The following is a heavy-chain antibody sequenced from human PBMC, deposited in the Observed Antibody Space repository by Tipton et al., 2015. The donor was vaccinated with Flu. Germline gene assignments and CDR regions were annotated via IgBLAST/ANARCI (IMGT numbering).Heavy chain of an antibody. CDR3: ARHGIYSGSYLWYYYYGMDV. CDR2: IYYSGST. CDR1: GGSISSYY. D-gene: IGHD1-26*01. J-gene: IGHJ6*02. V-gene: IGHV4-59*08. Sequence: TLSLTCTVSGGSISSYYWSWIRQPPGKGLEWIGYIYYSGSTNYNPSLKSRVTISVDTSKNQFSLQLSSVTAADTAVYYCARHGIYSGSYLWYYYYGMDVWGQGTTVTVSS.